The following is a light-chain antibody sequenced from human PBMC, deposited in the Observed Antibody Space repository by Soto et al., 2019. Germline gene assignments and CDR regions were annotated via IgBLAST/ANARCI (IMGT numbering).Light chain of an antibody. Sequence: EIVLTQSPATLSLAPGEGATLSCRASQSVSTYLAWYQQKPGQAPRLLIYDTSNRATGIPARFSGSGSGTDFTLTISSLETEDFAVYYCQQRSDWPPGYTFGQGTKWEIK. CDR3: QQRSDWPPGYT. V-gene: IGKV3-11*01. CDR1: QSVSTY. J-gene: IGKJ2*01. CDR2: DTS.